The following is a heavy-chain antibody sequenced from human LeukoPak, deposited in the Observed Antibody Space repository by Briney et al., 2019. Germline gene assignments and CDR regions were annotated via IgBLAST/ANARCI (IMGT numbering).Heavy chain of an antibody. V-gene: IGHV3-7*03. Sequence: GGSLRLSCAASGFTFSTYWMTWVRQAPGEGLEWVASIKEDSSEEYYVDSVKGRFTISRINVKNLLFLQMNSLRADDTAVYYCARGQPPFLNYYGMDVWGQGTTVTVSS. D-gene: IGHD6-13*01. CDR3: ARGQPPFLNYYGMDV. J-gene: IGHJ6*02. CDR2: IKEDSSEE. CDR1: GFTFSTYW.